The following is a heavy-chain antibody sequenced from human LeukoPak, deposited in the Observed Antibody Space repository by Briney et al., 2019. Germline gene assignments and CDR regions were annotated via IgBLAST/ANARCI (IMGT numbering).Heavy chain of an antibody. CDR2: ISAYNGNT. V-gene: IGHV1-18*01. Sequence: ASVKVSCKASGYTFTSYVISWVRQAPGQGLEWMGWISAYNGNTNYAQKLQGRVTMTTDTSTSTAYMELRSLRSDDTAVYYCARVGNSIVSEGYFDYWGQGTLVTVSS. CDR3: ARVGNSIVSEGYFDY. CDR1: GYTFTSYV. J-gene: IGHJ4*02. D-gene: IGHD3-22*01.